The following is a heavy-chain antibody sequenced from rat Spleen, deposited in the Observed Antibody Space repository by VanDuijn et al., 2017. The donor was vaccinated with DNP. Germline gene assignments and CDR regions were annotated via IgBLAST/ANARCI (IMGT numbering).Heavy chain of an antibody. CDR2: ITYDGGRN. V-gene: IGHV5-22*01. CDR3: ARHVLPLRVWDY. Sequence: EVQLVESGGGLVQPGRSLKLSCAASGFSFGDYYMAWVRQAPTRGLEWVAYITYDGGRNYNGDSVKGRFTISRDNAKSTLYLQMKSLRSEDMATYYCARHVLPLRVWDYWGQGVMVTVSS. CDR1: GFSFGDYY. D-gene: IGHD1-4*01. J-gene: IGHJ2*01.